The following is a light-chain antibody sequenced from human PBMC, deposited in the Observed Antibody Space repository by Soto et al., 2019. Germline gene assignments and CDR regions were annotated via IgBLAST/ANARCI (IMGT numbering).Light chain of an antibody. J-gene: IGLJ3*02. CDR1: SGNIASNY. CDR3: QSYDSYNHVWL. CDR2: EDK. Sequence: NFMLTQPQSVSQSPGKTVTFSCTRSSGNIASNYVQWYQQRLGSSPTNVIYEDKRRPSGIPDRFSGSIDSSSNSASLTISGLKTEDEAIYYCQSYDSYNHVWLFGGGTKLTVL. V-gene: IGLV6-57*01.